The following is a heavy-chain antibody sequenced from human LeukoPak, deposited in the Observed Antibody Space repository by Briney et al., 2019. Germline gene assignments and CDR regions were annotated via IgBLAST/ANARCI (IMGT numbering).Heavy chain of an antibody. CDR2: INAGNGNT. V-gene: IGHV1-3*01. Sequence: PGGSLRLSCAASGFTFSSYAMHWVRQAPGQRLEWMGWINAGNGNTKYSQKFQARVTITRDTSASTAYMELSSLRSEDTAVYYCARDPIGSRWPYYFDYWGQGTLVTVSS. CDR3: ARDPIGSRWPYYFDY. D-gene: IGHD6-13*01. CDR1: GFTFSSYA. J-gene: IGHJ4*02.